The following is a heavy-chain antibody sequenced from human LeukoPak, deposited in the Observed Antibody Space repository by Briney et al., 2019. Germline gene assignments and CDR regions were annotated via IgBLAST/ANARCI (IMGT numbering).Heavy chain of an antibody. CDR1: GYTFTSYG. J-gene: IGHJ4*02. CDR2: ISAYNGNT. D-gene: IGHD6-19*01. CDR3: ARDKAVAGITGRRFDY. V-gene: IGHV1-18*01. Sequence: RWASVKVSCKASGYTFTSYGISWVRQAPGQGLEWMGWISAYNGNTNYAQKLQGRVTMTTDTSTSTAYMELRSLRSDDTAVYYCARDKAVAGITGRRFDYWGQGTLVTVSS.